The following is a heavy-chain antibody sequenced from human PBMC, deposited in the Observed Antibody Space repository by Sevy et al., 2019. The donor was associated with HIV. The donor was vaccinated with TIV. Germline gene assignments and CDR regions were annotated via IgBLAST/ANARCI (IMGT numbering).Heavy chain of an antibody. CDR2: ISWNSANI. CDR1: GFSFNDYA. Sequence: GGSLRLSCAASGFSFNDYAMHWVRQAPGKGLEWVSGISWNSANIDYMDSVKDRFTISRDNAKNSLYLQMNSLRAEDTAVYYCASTVGATVAFDIWGQGTMVTVSS. V-gene: IGHV3-9*01. CDR3: ASTVGATVAFDI. D-gene: IGHD1-26*01. J-gene: IGHJ3*02.